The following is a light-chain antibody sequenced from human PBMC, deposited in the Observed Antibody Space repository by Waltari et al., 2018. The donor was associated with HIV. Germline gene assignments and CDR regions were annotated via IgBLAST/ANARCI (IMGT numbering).Light chain of an antibody. CDR1: SSDVGDFNH. Sequence: QSALTQPRSASGSPGQSVTISCTGTSSDVGDFNHASWYQQHPAKAPKLMIFDVNKRPSGVPDRFSGSKSGNPASLTISGLQAEDEADYYCCSYADDYTWVFGGGTKLTVL. CDR3: CSYADDYTWV. CDR2: DVN. V-gene: IGLV2-11*01. J-gene: IGLJ3*02.